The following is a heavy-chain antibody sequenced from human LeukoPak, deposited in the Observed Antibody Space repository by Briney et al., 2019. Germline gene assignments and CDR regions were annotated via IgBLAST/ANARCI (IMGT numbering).Heavy chain of an antibody. J-gene: IGHJ4*02. CDR1: GFTFSSYA. V-gene: IGHV3-33*08. CDR2: IWYDGSKK. CDR3: AREMNYGDYFDY. D-gene: IGHD4-17*01. Sequence: PGGSLRLSCAASGFTFSSYAMSWVRQAPGKGLEWVAVIWYDGSKKDYADSVKGRFTISRDNSKNTLYLQMNSLRAEDTAVYYCAREMNYGDYFDYWGQGTLVTVSS.